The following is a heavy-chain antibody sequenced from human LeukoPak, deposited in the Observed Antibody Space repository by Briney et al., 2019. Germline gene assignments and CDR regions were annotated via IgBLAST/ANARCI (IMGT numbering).Heavy chain of an antibody. V-gene: IGHV3-74*01. J-gene: IGHJ4*02. CDR1: GFTFSTYW. CDR3: ARAASNWAIDY. CDR2: ITFDGRST. Sequence: PGGSLRLSCAASGFTFSTYWMRWVRQGPGKGLVWVSRITFDGRSTNYADSVKGRFTISRDNAKNTLYLQMNSLRAEDTAIYYCARAASNWAIDYWGQGNLVTVSS. D-gene: IGHD2/OR15-2a*01.